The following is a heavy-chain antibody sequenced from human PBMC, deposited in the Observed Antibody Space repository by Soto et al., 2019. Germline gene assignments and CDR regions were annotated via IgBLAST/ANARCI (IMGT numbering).Heavy chain of an antibody. J-gene: IGHJ6*03. CDR1: GGSISSSSYY. D-gene: IGHD5-18*01. CDR2: IYYSGST. V-gene: IGHV4-39*01. CDR3: ARPRYTSAKNYYYYYYMDV. Sequence: SETLSLTCTVSGGSISSSSYYWGWIRQPPGKGLEWIGSIYYSGSTYYNPSLKSRVTISVDTSKNQFSLKLSSVTAADTAVYYCARPRYTSAKNYYYYYYMDVWGKGTTVTVSS.